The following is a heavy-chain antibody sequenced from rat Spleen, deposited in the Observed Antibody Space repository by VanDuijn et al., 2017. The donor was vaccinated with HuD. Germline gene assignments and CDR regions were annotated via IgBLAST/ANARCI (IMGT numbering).Heavy chain of an antibody. D-gene: IGHD1-5*01. CDR3: AREGKGTTTDY. J-gene: IGHJ2*01. CDR2: IWNTGGT. V-gene: IGHV2-41*01. Sequence: QVQLKESGPGLVQPSQTLSLTCTVSGFSLTSYHVSWVRQPPGKGLEWMGVIWNTGGTQYNSALKSRFSISKDTSKSQVFLKMNSLQTEDTATYYGAREGKGTTTDYWGQGVMVTVSS. CDR1: GFSLTSYH.